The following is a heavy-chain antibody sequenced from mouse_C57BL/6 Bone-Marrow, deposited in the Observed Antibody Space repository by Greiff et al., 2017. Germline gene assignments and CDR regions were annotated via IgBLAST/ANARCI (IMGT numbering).Heavy chain of an antibody. CDR2: IDPSDSYT. Sequence: LVESGAELVMPGASVKLSCKASGYTFTSYWMHWVKQRPGQGLEWIGEIDPSDSYTNYNQKFKGKSTLTVDKSSSTAYMQLSSLTSEDSAVYYCARGVYYSGDFDYWGQGTTLTVSS. CDR1: GYTFTSYW. CDR3: ARGVYYSGDFDY. V-gene: IGHV1-69*01. D-gene: IGHD2-12*01. J-gene: IGHJ2*01.